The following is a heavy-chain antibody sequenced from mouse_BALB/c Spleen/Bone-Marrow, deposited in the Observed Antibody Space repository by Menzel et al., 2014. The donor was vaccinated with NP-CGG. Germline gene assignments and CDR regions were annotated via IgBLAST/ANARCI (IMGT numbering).Heavy chain of an antibody. J-gene: IGHJ1*01. CDR3: ARGTGWYFDV. CDR2: IDTSDSYT. Sequence: QVQLKQSGAELVMPGASVKMSCKASGYTFTDYWMHCVKQRPGQGLEWIGAIDTSDSYTSYNQKFKGKATLTVDESSSTAYMQLSSLTSEDSAVYYCARGTGWYFDVWGAGTTVTVSS. D-gene: IGHD4-1*01. CDR1: GYTFTDYW. V-gene: IGHV1-69*01.